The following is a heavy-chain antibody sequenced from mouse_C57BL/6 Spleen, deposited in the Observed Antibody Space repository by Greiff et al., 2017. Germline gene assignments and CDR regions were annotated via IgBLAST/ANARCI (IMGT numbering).Heavy chain of an antibody. J-gene: IGHJ2*01. CDR3: AREGLGRSDY. CDR2: IDPSDSET. D-gene: IGHD3-3*01. V-gene: IGHV1-52*01. CDR1: GYTFTSYW. Sequence: QVQLQQPGAELVRPGSSVKLSCKASGYTFTSYWLHWVKQRPIQGLEWIGNIDPSDSETHYNQKFKDKATLTVDKSSSTAYMQLSSLTSEDSAVYYCAREGLGRSDYWGQGTTLTVSS.